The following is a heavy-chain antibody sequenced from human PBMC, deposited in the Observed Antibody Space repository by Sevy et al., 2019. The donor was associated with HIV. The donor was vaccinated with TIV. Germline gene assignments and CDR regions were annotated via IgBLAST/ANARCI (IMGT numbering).Heavy chain of an antibody. CDR2: IYSGGST. CDR1: GFTVSSNY. J-gene: IGHJ3*02. D-gene: IGHD1-1*01. Sequence: GWSLRLSCAASGFTVSSNYMSWVRQAPGKGLEWVSVIYSGGSTYYADSVKGRFTISRDNSKNTLYLQMNSLRAEDTAVYYCARSAPTGDAFDIWGQGTMVTVSS. CDR3: ARSAPTGDAFDI. V-gene: IGHV3-53*01.